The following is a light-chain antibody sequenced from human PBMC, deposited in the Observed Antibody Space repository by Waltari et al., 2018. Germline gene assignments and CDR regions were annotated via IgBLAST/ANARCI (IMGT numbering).Light chain of an antibody. J-gene: IGKJ4*01. Sequence: DIQMTQSPSSLSASVGDRVTITSRASENVNNYLNWYQQKPGKAPKLLIYKASTLQSGVPSRFSGSGSGTDYTFTISSLQSEDVATYYCQHGYGTPLTFGGGTKVEIK. CDR2: KAS. CDR3: QHGYGTPLT. V-gene: IGKV1-39*01. CDR1: ENVNNY.